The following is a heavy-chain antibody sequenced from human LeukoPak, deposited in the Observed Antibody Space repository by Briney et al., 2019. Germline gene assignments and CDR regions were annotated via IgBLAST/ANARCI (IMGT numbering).Heavy chain of an antibody. CDR1: GFTFSSYA. V-gene: IGHV3-23*01. D-gene: IGHD2-15*01. J-gene: IGHJ6*03. CDR2: ISGSGGST. Sequence: GGSLRLSCAASGFTFSSYAMSWVRQAPGKGLEWVSAISGSGGSTYYADSVKGRFTISRDNSKNTLYLQMNSLRPEDTAVYYCARVGAATYYYYYMDVWGKGTTVTVSS. CDR3: ARVGAATYYYYYMDV.